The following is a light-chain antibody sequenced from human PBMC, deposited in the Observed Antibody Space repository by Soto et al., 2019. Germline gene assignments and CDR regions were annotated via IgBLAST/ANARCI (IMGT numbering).Light chain of an antibody. V-gene: IGKV3-20*01. CDR3: QHYGSSQWT. J-gene: IGKJ1*01. CDR1: QSVSSSY. Sequence: EIVLTHSRGTLSLSPGERATLSCRASQSVSSSYLAWYQQKPGQAPRLLSYGASSRATGIPDRFSGSGSGEEVALSISRLEPEDFAVYYCQHYGSSQWTFGQGTKVDIK. CDR2: GAS.